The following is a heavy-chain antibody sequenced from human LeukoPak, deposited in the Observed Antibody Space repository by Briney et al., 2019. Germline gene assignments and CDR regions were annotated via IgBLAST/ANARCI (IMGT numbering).Heavy chain of an antibody. CDR3: ERDLGAYYDSGGYFDY. J-gene: IGHJ4*02. V-gene: IGHV4-4*07. CDR1: GGSISSHY. Sequence: PSETLSLTCTVSGGSISSHYWSWVRQPAGKGLEWIGRIYTSESTNYNPTLKSRVTMSVDTSKNQFSLKLSSVTAADTAVYYCERDLGAYYDSGGYFDYWGQGTMVTVSS. D-gene: IGHD3-22*01. CDR2: IYTSEST.